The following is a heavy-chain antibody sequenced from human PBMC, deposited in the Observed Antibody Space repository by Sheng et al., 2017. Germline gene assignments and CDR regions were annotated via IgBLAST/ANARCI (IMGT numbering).Heavy chain of an antibody. CDR1: GFTFSSYG. V-gene: IGHV3-30*02. Sequence: QVQLVESGGGVVQPGGSLRLSCAASGFTFSSYGMHWVRQAPGKGLEWVAFIRYDGSNKYYADSVKGRFTISRDNSKNTLYLQMNSLRAEDTAVYYCAKDPFGSEAVAGIPHWGQGTLVTVSS. CDR2: IRYDGSNK. J-gene: IGHJ4*02. D-gene: IGHD6-19*01. CDR3: AKDPFGSEAVAGIPH.